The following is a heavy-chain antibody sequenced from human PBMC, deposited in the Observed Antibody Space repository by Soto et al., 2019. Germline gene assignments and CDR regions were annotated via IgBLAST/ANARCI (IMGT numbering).Heavy chain of an antibody. CDR3: AKTIMGYLWAGDS. CDR2: IGGSGTST. CDR1: GFTFNTFG. V-gene: IGHV3-23*01. Sequence: GGSLRLSCVASGFTFNTFGISWVRQAPGKGLEWVSGIGGSGTSTFYADSVKGRFTISRDNSKNTLYLQMNSLRDEDTAVYYCAKTIMGYLWAGDSWGQGTLVTVSS. D-gene: IGHD3-22*01. J-gene: IGHJ5*01.